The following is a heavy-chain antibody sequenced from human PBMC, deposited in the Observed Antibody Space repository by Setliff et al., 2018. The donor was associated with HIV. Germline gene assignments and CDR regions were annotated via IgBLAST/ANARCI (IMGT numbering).Heavy chain of an antibody. J-gene: IGHJ4*02. CDR3: ARLVSSSSKFDS. CDR1: GDSLGSYY. V-gene: IGHV4-59*12. D-gene: IGHD6-6*01. Sequence: SETLSLTCSVSGDSLGSYYWGWIRQPPGKGLEWIGNIYYSGSTNYNPSLKSRVTILVDTSKNQFSLKLSSVTAADTAVYYCARLVSSSSKFDSWGQGTLVTVSS. CDR2: IYYSGST.